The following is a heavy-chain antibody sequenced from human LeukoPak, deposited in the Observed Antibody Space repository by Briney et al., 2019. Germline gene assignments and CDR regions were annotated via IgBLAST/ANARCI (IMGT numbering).Heavy chain of an antibody. D-gene: IGHD4-23*01. CDR2: ISGSGGRT. CDR3: AKDTIDYGGSSSGY. J-gene: IGHJ4*02. CDR1: GFTFSSYA. V-gene: IGHV3-23*01. Sequence: GGSLRLSCAASGFTFSSYAMSWVRQAPGKGLEWVSAISGSGGRTYYADSVKGRFTISRDNSKNTLYLQMNSLRAEDTAVYYCAKDTIDYGGSSSGYWGQGTLVTVSS.